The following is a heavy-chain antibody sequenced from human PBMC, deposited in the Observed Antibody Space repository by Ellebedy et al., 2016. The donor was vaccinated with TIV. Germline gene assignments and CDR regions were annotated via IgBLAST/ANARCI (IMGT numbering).Heavy chain of an antibody. V-gene: IGHV3-30-3*01. CDR1: GFTFSSYA. J-gene: IGHJ4*02. CDR2: ISYDGSAQ. Sequence: PGGSLRLSCAASGFTFSSYAMHWVRQAPGKGLEWVALISYDGSAQYYAGSVKGRFTISRDSSKNTLYLQMNSLRAEDTAVYHCARERRGYYAEYWGQGTLVTVSS. CDR3: ARERRGYYAEY. D-gene: IGHD3-22*01.